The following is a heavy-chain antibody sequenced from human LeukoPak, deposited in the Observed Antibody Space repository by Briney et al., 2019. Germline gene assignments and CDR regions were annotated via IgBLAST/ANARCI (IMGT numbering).Heavy chain of an antibody. Sequence: RPSETLSLTCTVSGGSISSYYWSWIRQPPGKGLEWIGYIYYSGSTNYNPSLKSRVTISVDTSKNQFSLKLSSVTAADTAVYYCARPGRDGYNYPNAFDIWGQGTMVTVSS. CDR2: IYYSGST. D-gene: IGHD5-24*01. J-gene: IGHJ3*02. CDR1: GGSISSYY. V-gene: IGHV4-59*01. CDR3: ARPGRDGYNYPNAFDI.